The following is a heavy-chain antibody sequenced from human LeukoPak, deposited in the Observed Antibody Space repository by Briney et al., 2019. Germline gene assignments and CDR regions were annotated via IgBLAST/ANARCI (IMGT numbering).Heavy chain of an antibody. V-gene: IGHV4-34*01. D-gene: IGHD6-19*01. CDR1: GGSFRGYY. Sequence: SETLSLTCAVYGGSFRGYYWSWIRQPPGKGLEWLGEINHSGSTNYNPSLKSRVTISVDTSKNQFSLTLTSVTAADTAVYYCARPHSSGWYGVYDIGGQGTMVTVSS. CDR2: INHSGST. J-gene: IGHJ3*02. CDR3: ARPHSSGWYGVYDI.